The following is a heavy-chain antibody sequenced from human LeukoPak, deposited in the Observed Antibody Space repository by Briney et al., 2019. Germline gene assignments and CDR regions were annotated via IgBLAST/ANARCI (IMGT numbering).Heavy chain of an antibody. J-gene: IGHJ6*02. CDR1: GYTFTTYT. V-gene: IGHV1-3*01. CDR3: ARDRKEWGRYGMDV. CDR2: INAGNGNT. D-gene: IGHD3-3*01. Sequence: GASVKVSCKASGYTFTTYTMHWVRQAPGQRLEWMGWINAGNGNTKYSQKFQGRVTITRDTSASTAYMELSSLRSEDTAVYYCARDRKEWGRYGMDVWGQGTTVTVSS.